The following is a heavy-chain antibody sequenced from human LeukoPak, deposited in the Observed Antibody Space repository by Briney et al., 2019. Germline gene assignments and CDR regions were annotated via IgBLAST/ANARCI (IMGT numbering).Heavy chain of an antibody. J-gene: IGHJ3*01. CDR3: ARSSGWFLTD. CDR2: IKQDGSEK. CDR1: GFIFSTYW. Sequence: GGSLRLSCAASGFIFSTYWMTWVRQAPGKWLEWVANIKQDGSEKYYVDSVQGRFTISRDNAKNSLYLQMNSLRAEGTAVYYCARSSGWFLTDWGQGTMVTVSS. D-gene: IGHD6-19*01. V-gene: IGHV3-7*01.